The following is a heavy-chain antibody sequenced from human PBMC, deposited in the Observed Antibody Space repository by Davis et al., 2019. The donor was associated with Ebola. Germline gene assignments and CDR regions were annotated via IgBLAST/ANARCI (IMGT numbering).Heavy chain of an antibody. CDR3: ERGGGSYYYYGMDV. V-gene: IGHV1-18*01. CDR2: ISAYNGNT. D-gene: IGHD1-26*01. CDR1: GYTFTSYG. Sequence: ASVKVSCKASGYTFTSYGISWVRQAPGQGLEWMGWISAYNGNTNYAQKFQGRVTITADESTSTAYMELSSLRYEDTAVYYGERGGGSYYYYGMDVWGQGTTVTVSS. J-gene: IGHJ6*02.